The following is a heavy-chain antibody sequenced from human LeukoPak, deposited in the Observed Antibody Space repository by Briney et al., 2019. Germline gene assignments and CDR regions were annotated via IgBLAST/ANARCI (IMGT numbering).Heavy chain of an antibody. Sequence: SETLPLTCAVYGGSFSGYYWSWIRQPPGKGLEWIGEINHSGSTNYNPSLKSRVTISVDTSKNQFSLKLSSVTAADTALYYCARSWGGSYWYFDLWGRGTLVTVSS. CDR3: ARSWGGSYWYFDL. CDR1: GGSFSGYY. D-gene: IGHD2-21*01. V-gene: IGHV4-34*01. CDR2: INHSGST. J-gene: IGHJ2*01.